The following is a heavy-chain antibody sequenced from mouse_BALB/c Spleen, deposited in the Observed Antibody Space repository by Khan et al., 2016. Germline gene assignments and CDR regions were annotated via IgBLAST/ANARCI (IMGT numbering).Heavy chain of an antibody. CDR3: ARGAS. Sequence: VQLQESGAELMKPGASVKISCKASGYTFSRYWIEWIKERPGHGLEWIGEILPGTDSTNYNDKFKGKAAFTAESSSSTAYIQLTSLTSEDSAVYYCARGASWGQGTLVTVSA. J-gene: IGHJ3*01. CDR1: GYTFSRYW. V-gene: IGHV1-9*01. CDR2: ILPGTDST.